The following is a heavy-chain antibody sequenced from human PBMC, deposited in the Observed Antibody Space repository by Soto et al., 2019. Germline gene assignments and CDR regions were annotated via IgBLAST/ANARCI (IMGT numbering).Heavy chain of an antibody. CDR1: GGTFSSYT. CDR2: IIPILGIA. J-gene: IGHJ4*02. Sequence: QVQLVQSGAEVKKPGSSVKVSCKASGGTFSSYTISWVRQAPGQGLEWMGRIIPILGIANYAQKFQGRVTITADKTSSTAFMELSSLISEETAVYYCARVPAYPAIAAAGDNWGKGTLVTVSS. CDR3: ARVPAYPAIAAAGDN. D-gene: IGHD6-13*01. V-gene: IGHV1-69*02.